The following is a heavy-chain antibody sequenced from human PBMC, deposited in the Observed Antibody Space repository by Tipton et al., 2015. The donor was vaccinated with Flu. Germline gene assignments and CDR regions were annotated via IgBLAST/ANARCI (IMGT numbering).Heavy chain of an antibody. CDR1: GFTFSSYG. CDR2: IWYDGSNK. CDR3: ARGVGYYYGSGSYYHFDY. J-gene: IGHJ4*02. D-gene: IGHD3-10*01. Sequence: CAASGFTFSSYGMHWVRQAPGRGLEWVAVIWYDGSNKYYADSVKGRFTISRDNSKNTLYLQMNSLRAEDTAVYYCARGVGYYYGSGSYYHFDYWGQGTLVTVSS. V-gene: IGHV3-33*01.